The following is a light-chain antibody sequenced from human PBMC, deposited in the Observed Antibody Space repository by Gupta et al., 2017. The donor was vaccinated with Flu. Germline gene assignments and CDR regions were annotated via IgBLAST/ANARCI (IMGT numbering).Light chain of an antibody. Sequence: EIVLTQSPATLSLSPGERATLSCRASQSVSSFLAWYQQKPGQAPRLLIYGSSNRAAGIPARFSGSGYGSDFTLTISSGEPEDFAVYYCQEHGNWPRYNFGQGTKMEIK. V-gene: IGKV3-11*01. J-gene: IGKJ2*01. CDR3: QEHGNWPRYN. CDR1: QSVSSF. CDR2: GSS.